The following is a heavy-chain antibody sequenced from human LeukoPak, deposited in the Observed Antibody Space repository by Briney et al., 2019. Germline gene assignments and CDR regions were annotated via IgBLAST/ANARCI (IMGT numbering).Heavy chain of an antibody. J-gene: IGHJ5*02. CDR3: ARDFSGVSWFDP. CDR1: GYTCTSYG. Sequence: ASVKVSGKASGYTCTSYGISWVRQAPGQGLEWMGWISAYNGNTNYAQKLQGRVTMTTDTSTSTAYMELRSLRSDDTAVYYCARDFSGVSWFDPWGQGTLVTVSS. D-gene: IGHD6-6*01. V-gene: IGHV1-18*01. CDR2: ISAYNGNT.